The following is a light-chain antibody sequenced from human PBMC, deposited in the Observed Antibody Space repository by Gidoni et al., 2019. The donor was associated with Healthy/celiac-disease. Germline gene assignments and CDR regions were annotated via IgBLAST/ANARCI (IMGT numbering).Light chain of an antibody. CDR1: SSDVGGYNY. CDR3: CSYAGSYTRWV. Sequence: QSALTQPRPVYGSPGQPDTIPCTVTSSDVGGYNYVSWYQQHPGKAPELMIYDVSKRPSGVPGLFSGSKSCGAASLTISVLQAEDEADYYGCSYAGSYTRWVFGGGPKLTVL. V-gene: IGLV2-11*01. CDR2: DVS. J-gene: IGLJ3*02.